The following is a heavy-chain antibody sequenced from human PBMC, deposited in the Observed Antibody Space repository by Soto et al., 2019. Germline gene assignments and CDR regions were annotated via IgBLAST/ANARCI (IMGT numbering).Heavy chain of an antibody. V-gene: IGHV3-11*01. Sequence: PVGSLRLSCASAGLTCSDYYRSWIRQAPGKGLEWVSYISSSGSTIYYADSVKGRFTISRDNAKNSLYLQMNSLRAEDTAVYYCASTRGLDSAYRRKGSLVPVSS. D-gene: IGHD3-10*01. CDR2: ISSSGSTI. J-gene: IGHJ4*02. CDR3: ASTRGLDSAY. CDR1: GLTCSDYY.